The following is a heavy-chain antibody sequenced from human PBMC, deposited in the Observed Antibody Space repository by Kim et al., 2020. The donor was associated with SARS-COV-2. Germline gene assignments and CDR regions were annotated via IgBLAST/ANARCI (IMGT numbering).Heavy chain of an antibody. Sequence: SETLSLTCTVSGGSISSSSYYWGWIRQPPGKGLEWIGSIYYSGSTYYNPSLKSRVTISVDTSKNQFSLKLSSVTAADTAVYYCAGGDFWSGYYLFDYWGQGTLVTVSS. CDR1: GGSISSSSYY. J-gene: IGHJ4*02. D-gene: IGHD3-3*01. V-gene: IGHV4-39*01. CDR3: AGGDFWSGYYLFDY. CDR2: IYYSGST.